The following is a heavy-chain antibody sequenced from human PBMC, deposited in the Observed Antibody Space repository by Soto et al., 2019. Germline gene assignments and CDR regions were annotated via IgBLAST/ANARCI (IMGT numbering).Heavy chain of an antibody. CDR1: GGSISGAGYS. J-gene: IGHJ4*02. CDR3: AREFGLRGFDY. Sequence: PSETLSLTCAVSGGSISGAGYSWSWIRQPPGGGLEWIGYIYHSGTFLKHPSLKTRLTMSLDRSNNQFSLTLNSVTAADTAVYYCAREFGLRGFDYWGQGTLVTVSS. D-gene: IGHD3-10*01. V-gene: IGHV4-30-2*01. CDR2: IYHSGTF.